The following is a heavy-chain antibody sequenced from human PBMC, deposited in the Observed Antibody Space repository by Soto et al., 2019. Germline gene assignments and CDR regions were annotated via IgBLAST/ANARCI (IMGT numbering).Heavy chain of an antibody. CDR2: IKTDGSSP. V-gene: IGHV3-74*01. CDR1: GFTFNNYW. J-gene: IGHJ4*02. D-gene: IGHD3-10*01. Sequence: EVQLLESGGGLVQPGGSLRLSCAASGFTFNNYWMHWVRQVPGKGLVWVSRIKTDGSSPNYADSVEGRFTISSDNAKNTLYLQMNSLRAEDTAVYYCARDRIAGSGSCDNGGQGTLVTVSS. CDR3: ARDRIAGSGSCDN.